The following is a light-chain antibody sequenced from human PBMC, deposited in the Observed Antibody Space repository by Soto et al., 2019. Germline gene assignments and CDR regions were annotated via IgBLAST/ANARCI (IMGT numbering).Light chain of an antibody. J-gene: IGKJ1*01. CDR3: QQRSKWRT. CDR2: GAS. V-gene: IGKV3D-20*02. Sequence: EIVMTQSPATLSVSPGERVTLSCRASQSVSSSYLAWYQQKPGQAPRLLIYGASSRATGIPARFSGSGFGTDFTLTISSLEPEDFAVYYCQQRSKWRTFGQGTKVDI. CDR1: QSVSSSY.